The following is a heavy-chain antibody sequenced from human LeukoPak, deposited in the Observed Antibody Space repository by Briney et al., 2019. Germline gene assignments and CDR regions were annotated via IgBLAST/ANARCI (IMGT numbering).Heavy chain of an antibody. J-gene: IGHJ2*01. D-gene: IGHD6-13*01. Sequence: SETLSLTCAVSGGSLNSNNWWSWVRQPPGKGLEWIGDIYYSGSTKYNPSLKSRVTISVDTSKNKFSLKLSSVTAADTAVYYCARVYYSSSYDYWYFDLWGRGTLVTVSS. CDR2: IYYSGST. CDR1: GGSLNSNNW. V-gene: IGHV4-4*02. CDR3: ARVYYSSSYDYWYFDL.